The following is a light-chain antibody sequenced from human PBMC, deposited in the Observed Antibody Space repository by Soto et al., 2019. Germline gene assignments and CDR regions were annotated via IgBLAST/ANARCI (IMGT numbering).Light chain of an antibody. J-gene: IGLJ2*01. CDR3: CSYAGRRGV. CDR2: DVS. Sequence: QSVLTQPRSVSGSPGQSVTISCTGTSSDVGGYNYVSWYQQHPGKAPKLMIYDVSKRPSGVPDRFSGSKSGNTASLTISGLQAEDEADYYCCSYAGRRGVFGGGTKVTVL. V-gene: IGLV2-11*01. CDR1: SSDVGGYNY.